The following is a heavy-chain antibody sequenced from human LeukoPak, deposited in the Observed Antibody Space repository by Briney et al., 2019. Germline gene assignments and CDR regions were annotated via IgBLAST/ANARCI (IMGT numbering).Heavy chain of an antibody. CDR2: INHSGST. CDR1: GGSFSAYY. J-gene: IGHJ3*02. Sequence: SETLSLTCAVYGGSFSAYYWSWIRQPPGKGLEWIGEINHSGSTNYNPSLKSRVTISVDTSKNQFSLKLSSVTAADTAVYYCARDTRDTAPDAFDIWGQGTMVTVSS. D-gene: IGHD5-18*01. CDR3: ARDTRDTAPDAFDI. V-gene: IGHV4-34*01.